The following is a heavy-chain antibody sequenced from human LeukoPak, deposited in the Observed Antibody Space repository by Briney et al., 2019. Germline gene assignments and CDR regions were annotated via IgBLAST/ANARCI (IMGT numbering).Heavy chain of an antibody. D-gene: IGHD3-10*01. J-gene: IGHJ4*02. V-gene: IGHV3-30*02. CDR3: AKDQDGSGSYPDY. CDR2: IRYDGSNK. Sequence: GGSLRLSCAASGFSFSTYGMHWVRQAPGKGLEWVAFIRYDGSNKYYADSVKGRFTISRDNSKNTLYLQMNSLRAEDTAVYYCAKDQDGSGSYPDYWGQGTLVTVSS. CDR1: GFSFSTYG.